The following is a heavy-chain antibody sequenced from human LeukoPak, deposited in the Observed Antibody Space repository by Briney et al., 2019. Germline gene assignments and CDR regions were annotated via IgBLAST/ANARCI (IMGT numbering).Heavy chain of an antibody. Sequence: SETLSLTCAVYGGSFSGYYWSWIRQPPGKGLEWIGEINHSGSTNYNPSLKSRVTISVDTSKNQFSLKLSSVTAADTAVHYCARGEGGTKNWFDPWGQGTLVTVSS. CDR2: INHSGST. V-gene: IGHV4-34*01. J-gene: IGHJ5*02. D-gene: IGHD2-15*01. CDR1: GGSFSGYY. CDR3: ARGEGGTKNWFDP.